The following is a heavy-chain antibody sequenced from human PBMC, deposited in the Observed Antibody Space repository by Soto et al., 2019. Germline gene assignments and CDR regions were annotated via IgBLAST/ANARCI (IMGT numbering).Heavy chain of an antibody. D-gene: IGHD1-20*01. CDR3: AKDLVTTINTLGA. V-gene: IGHV3-23*01. J-gene: IGHJ5*02. CDR1: GYIFSNYV. CDR2: ISGVGTST. Sequence: EVQLLESGGKLGQPGGSLRLSCAASGYIFSNYVMTWVRQAPGKGLEWVASISGVGTSTFYADSVKGRFTISRDNSKNTVYLEMNSLRVEDTALYYCAKDLVTTINTLGAWGPGTLVTVSS.